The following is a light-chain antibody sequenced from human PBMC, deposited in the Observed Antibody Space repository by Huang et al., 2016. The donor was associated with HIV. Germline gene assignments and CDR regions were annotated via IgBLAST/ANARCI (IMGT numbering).Light chain of an antibody. Sequence: DIQMTQYPSSLSAAVGDRVTITCQASQDINNYLNWYQQKSGKAPKLLIYDASNLETGVPSRFNGTASGTDFTFTISSLQPEDIATYYCQQYDNLPFTFGPGTKVDIK. V-gene: IGKV1-33*01. CDR1: QDINNY. J-gene: IGKJ3*01. CDR3: QQYDNLPFT. CDR2: DAS.